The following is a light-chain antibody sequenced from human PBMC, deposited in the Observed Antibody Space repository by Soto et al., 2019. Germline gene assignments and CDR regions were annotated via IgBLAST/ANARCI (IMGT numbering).Light chain of an antibody. CDR2: GAS. J-gene: IGKJ1*01. CDR1: QSVSNGY. Sequence: EIVLTQTPGTLSLSPRERATLSCRASQSVSNGYLAWYQHKVGQSPRLLIYGASNRAPGIPDRFSGSGSGTDFTLTISRLEPEDFAVYYCQQYAASPRTFGQGTQVEVK. CDR3: QQYAASPRT. V-gene: IGKV3-20*01.